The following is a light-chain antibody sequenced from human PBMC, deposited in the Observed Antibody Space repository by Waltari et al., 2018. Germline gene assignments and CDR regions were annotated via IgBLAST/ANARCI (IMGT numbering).Light chain of an antibody. CDR3: QSADGSGTYVV. Sequence: SYELTQPPSVSVSPGHTARITCSGDALPKQYAYWYQQRPGQAPMLMIYQDTQRPSEIPERFSGSSSGTTVTLTISEVQAEDEADYYCQSADGSGTYVVFGGGTKLTVL. V-gene: IGLV3-25*03. CDR2: QDT. CDR1: ALPKQY. J-gene: IGLJ2*01.